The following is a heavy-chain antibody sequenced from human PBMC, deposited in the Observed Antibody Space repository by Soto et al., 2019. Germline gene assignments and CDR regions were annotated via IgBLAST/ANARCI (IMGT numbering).Heavy chain of an antibody. V-gene: IGHV3-74*01. D-gene: IGHD3-9*01. J-gene: IGHJ4*02. CDR3: ARDRTYYDILTGYQELVFDY. CDR2: INSDGSST. Sequence: GGSLSLSCAASGFPFSSYWMHWVRQAPGKGLVWVSRINSDGSSTSYADSVKGRFTISRDNAKNTLYLQMNSLRAEDTAVYYCARDRTYYDILTGYQELVFDYWGQGTLVTVSS. CDR1: GFPFSSYW.